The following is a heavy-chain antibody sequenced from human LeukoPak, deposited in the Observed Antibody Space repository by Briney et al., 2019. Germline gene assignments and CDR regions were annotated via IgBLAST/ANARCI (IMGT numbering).Heavy chain of an antibody. D-gene: IGHD2-15*01. CDR3: AAKYCSGGYCYGL. CDR1: GYSINSGYY. V-gene: IGHV4-38-2*02. Sequence: SETLSLTCTVSGYSINSGYYWGWIRQSPGKGLEWIGSISHSGRTNYNPSLKSRVTISVPTSKNQFSLKLNSVTAADTAVYYCAAKYCSGGYCYGLWGQGTLVTVSS. J-gene: IGHJ4*02. CDR2: ISHSGRT.